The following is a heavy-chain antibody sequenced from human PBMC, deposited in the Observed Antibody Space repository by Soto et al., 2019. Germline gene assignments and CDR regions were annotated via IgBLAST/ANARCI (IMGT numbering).Heavy chain of an antibody. J-gene: IGHJ5*02. V-gene: IGHV1-3*01. CDR2: INAGNGNT. CDR3: AKDAYYDILTGYYL. Sequence: ASVKVSCKASGYTFTSYAMHWVRQAPGQRLEWMGWINAGNGNTKYSQKFQGRVTITKNTLYLQVNSLRAEDTAVYYCAKDAYYDILTGYYLLGQGTLVTVSS. D-gene: IGHD3-9*01. CDR1: GYTFTSYA.